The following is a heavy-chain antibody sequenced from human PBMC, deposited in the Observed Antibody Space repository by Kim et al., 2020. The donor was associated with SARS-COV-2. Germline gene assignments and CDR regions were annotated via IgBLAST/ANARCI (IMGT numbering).Heavy chain of an antibody. D-gene: IGHD4-17*01. CDR3: ARGDGDYVYYYGMDV. Sequence: SETLSLTCTVSGGSISSSSYYWGWIRQPPGKGLEWIGSIYYSGSTYYNPSLKSRVTISVDTSKNQFSLKLSSVTAADTAVYYCARGDGDYVYYYGMDVWGQGTTVTVSS. J-gene: IGHJ6*02. CDR2: IYYSGST. CDR1: GGSISSSSYY. V-gene: IGHV4-39*01.